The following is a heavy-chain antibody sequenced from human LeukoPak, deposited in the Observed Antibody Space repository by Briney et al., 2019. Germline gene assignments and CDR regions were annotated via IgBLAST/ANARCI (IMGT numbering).Heavy chain of an antibody. CDR2: IRYDGSNK. CDR1: GFTFSNYG. J-gene: IGHJ4*02. V-gene: IGHV3-30*02. D-gene: IGHD5-24*01. Sequence: PGGSLRLSCAASGFTFSNYGMHWVRQALGKGLEWVAFIRYDGSNKDYADSVKGRFTISRDNSKNTLYLQMNSLRAEDTAVYYCAKDGYNYSDYWGQGTLVTVSS. CDR3: AKDGYNYSDY.